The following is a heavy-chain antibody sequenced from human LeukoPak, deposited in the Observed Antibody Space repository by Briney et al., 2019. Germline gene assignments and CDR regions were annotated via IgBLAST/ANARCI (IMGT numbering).Heavy chain of an antibody. Sequence: PSETLSLTCAVYGGSFSGYYWSWIRQPPGKGLEWVSGISGSGGTTYYADSVQGRFTISRDNSKKTLFLQMSSLRAEDTAVYYCAKGDVVTAIFPLDYWGQGTLVIVSS. V-gene: IGHV3-23*01. CDR3: AKGDVVTAIFPLDY. CDR1: GGSFSGYY. CDR2: ISGSGGTT. J-gene: IGHJ4*02. D-gene: IGHD5-12*01.